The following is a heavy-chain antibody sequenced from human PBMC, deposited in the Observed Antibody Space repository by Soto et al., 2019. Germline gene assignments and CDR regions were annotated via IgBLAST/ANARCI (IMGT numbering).Heavy chain of an antibody. CDR1: GFTFINYN. CDR2: ISTRSHYI. Sequence: SWGSLRLSCAASGFTFINYNINLCRQSPLKGLEWVASISTRSHYIYYADSLKGRFTISRDNAKNSVDLQISRLRAEDTAVYYCARDYSTGYYLSDFNYWGQGTLVTVSS. J-gene: IGHJ4*02. CDR3: ARDYSTGYYLSDFNY. V-gene: IGHV3-21*01. D-gene: IGHD3-9*01.